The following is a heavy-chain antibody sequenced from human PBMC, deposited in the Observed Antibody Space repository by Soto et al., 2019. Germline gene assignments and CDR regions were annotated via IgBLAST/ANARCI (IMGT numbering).Heavy chain of an antibody. CDR3: AREVAGRSYQPIDF. CDR1: GYTFTSYD. CDR2: MNPTSGNT. D-gene: IGHD2-15*01. J-gene: IGHJ4*02. V-gene: IGHV1-8*01. Sequence: QVQLVQSGAEVKKPGASVKVSCKASGYTFTSYDINWVRQATGQGLEWMGWMNPTSGNTGYAQKFQGRVTMTRDTSINTAYRELSSLRSEDTAVYYCAREVAGRSYQPIDFWGQGTLVTVSS.